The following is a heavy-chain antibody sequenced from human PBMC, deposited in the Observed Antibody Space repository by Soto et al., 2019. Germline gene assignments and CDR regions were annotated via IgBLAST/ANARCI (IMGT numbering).Heavy chain of an antibody. D-gene: IGHD6-19*01. CDR1: SGSISSSNC. CDR2: IYHSGST. J-gene: IGHJ4*02. CDR3: ARASPKEGSGWYRGGAGVDY. Sequence: QVQLQESGPGLVKPSGTLSLTCAVSSGSISSSNCWSWVRQPPGKGLEWIGEIYHSGSTNYNPSLKSRVTISVDKSKNQFSLKLSSVTAADTAVYYCARASPKEGSGWYRGGAGVDYWGQGTLVTVSS. V-gene: IGHV4-4*02.